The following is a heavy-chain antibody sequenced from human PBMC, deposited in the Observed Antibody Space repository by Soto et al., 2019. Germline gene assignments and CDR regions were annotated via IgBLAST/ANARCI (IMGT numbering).Heavy chain of an antibody. CDR2: IYYSGST. Sequence: QVQLQESGPGLVKPSQTLSLTCTVSGGSISSGGYSWVWFRQHPGKGLDWMGYIYYSGSTYYNPSLKSRITISVHPSQTQFPPPLSSAHAADTSLYSCVRVRRIIWFDPWRQGTLVTVSS. D-gene: IGHD3-16*01. CDR3: VRVRRIIWFDP. J-gene: IGHJ5*02. V-gene: IGHV4-31*03. CDR1: GGSISSGGYS.